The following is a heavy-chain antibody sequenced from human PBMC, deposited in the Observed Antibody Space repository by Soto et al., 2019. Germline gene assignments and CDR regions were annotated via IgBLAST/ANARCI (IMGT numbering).Heavy chain of an antibody. D-gene: IGHD6-25*01. CDR2: IYTSGST. CDR1: GGSISSYY. Sequence: SETLSLTCTVSGGSISSYYWIWILQPAGKGLEWIGRIYTSGSTNYNPSLKSRVTMSVDTSKNQFSLKLSSVTAADTAVYYCASFMYSSDDYYYYGMDVWGQGTTVTVS. J-gene: IGHJ6*02. V-gene: IGHV4-4*07. CDR3: ASFMYSSDDYYYYGMDV.